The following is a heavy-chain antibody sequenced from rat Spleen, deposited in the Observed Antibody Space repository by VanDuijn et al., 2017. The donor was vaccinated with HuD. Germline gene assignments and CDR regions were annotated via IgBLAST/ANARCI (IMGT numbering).Heavy chain of an antibody. V-gene: IGHV5-29*01. CDR2: ISYDGSKT. CDR3: TRRGYLSDWYFDF. Sequence: EVQLVESDGDLVQPGRSLKLSCAASGFIFSDFYMAWVRQAPTKGLEWVATISYDGSKTYYRDSVKGRFTISRDNARSTLNLHMDSLRSEDTATYYCTRRGYLSDWYFDFWGPGTMVTVSS. J-gene: IGHJ1*01. CDR1: GFIFSDFY. D-gene: IGHD4-4*01.